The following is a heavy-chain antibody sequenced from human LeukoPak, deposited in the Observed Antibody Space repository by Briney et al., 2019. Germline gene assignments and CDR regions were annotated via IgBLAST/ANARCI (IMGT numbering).Heavy chain of an antibody. CDR2: IIPILGIA. V-gene: IGHV1-69*04. D-gene: IGHD2-2*01. Sequence: SVKVSCKASGGTFSSYAISWVRQAPGQGLEWMGRIIPILGIANYAQKFQGRVTITADKSTSTAYMELSSLRSEDTAVYYCATLGELIVVVPASTGSSWPRGTEFDPWGQGTLVTVSS. CDR1: GGTFSSYA. CDR3: ATLGELIVVVPASTGSSWPRGTEFDP. J-gene: IGHJ5*02.